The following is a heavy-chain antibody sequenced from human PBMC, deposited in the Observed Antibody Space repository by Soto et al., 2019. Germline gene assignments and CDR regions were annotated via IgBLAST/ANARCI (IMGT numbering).Heavy chain of an antibody. CDR1: GFTFGDYA. D-gene: IGHD4-17*01. Sequence: GGSLRLSCTASGFTFGDYAMRWVRQAPGKGLEWVGFIRSKAYGGTTEYAASVKGRFTISRDDSKSIAYLQMNSLKTEDTAVYYCTRMNGDYVLNWFDPWGQGTLVTVAS. V-gene: IGHV3-49*04. CDR2: IRSKAYGGTT. CDR3: TRMNGDYVLNWFDP. J-gene: IGHJ5*02.